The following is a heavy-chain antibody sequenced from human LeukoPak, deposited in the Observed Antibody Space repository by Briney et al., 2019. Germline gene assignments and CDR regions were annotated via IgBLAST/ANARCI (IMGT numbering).Heavy chain of an antibody. D-gene: IGHD1-14*01. CDR2: LNAGGGST. Sequence: GGSLRLSCAASGFTFSSYAMTWARQAPGKGLEWVSALNAGGGSTYYADSVKGRFTISRDNSKNTLYLQMNSLRADDTAVYYCAKVRPGGDCFDYWGQGTLVTVSS. CDR1: GFTFSSYA. J-gene: IGHJ4*02. CDR3: AKVRPGGDCFDY. V-gene: IGHV3-23*01.